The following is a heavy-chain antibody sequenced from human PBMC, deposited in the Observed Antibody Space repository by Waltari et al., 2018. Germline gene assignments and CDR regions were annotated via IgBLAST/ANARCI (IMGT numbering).Heavy chain of an antibody. CDR2: NSYDGSNK. CDR3: ARSPPGYSYGYGWFDP. J-gene: IGHJ5*02. CDR1: GFTFSSYA. D-gene: IGHD5-18*01. V-gene: IGHV3-30-3*01. Sequence: QVQLVESGGGVVQPGRSLRLSCAASGFTFSSYAMHWVRQAPGKGLEWVAVNSYDGSNKYFADSVKGRFTISRDNSKNTLYLQMNSLRAEDTAVYYCARSPPGYSYGYGWFDPWGQGTLVTVSS.